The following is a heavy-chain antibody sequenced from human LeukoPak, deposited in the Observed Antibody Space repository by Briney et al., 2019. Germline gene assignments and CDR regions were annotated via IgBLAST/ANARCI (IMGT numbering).Heavy chain of an antibody. D-gene: IGHD1-26*01. V-gene: IGHV1-69*02. CDR1: GYTFTGYY. Sequence: SVKVSCKASGYTFTGYYMHWVRQAPGQGLEWMGRIIPILGIANYAQKFQGRVTITADKSTSTAYMELSSLRSEDTAVYYCASIVGATDRFDYWGQGTLVTVSS. CDR3: ASIVGATDRFDY. J-gene: IGHJ4*02. CDR2: IIPILGIA.